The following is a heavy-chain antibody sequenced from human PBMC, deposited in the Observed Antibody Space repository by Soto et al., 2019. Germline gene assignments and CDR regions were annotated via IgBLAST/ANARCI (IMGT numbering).Heavy chain of an antibody. Sequence: EVQLVESGGGLVKPGGSLRLSCAASGFTFSSYSMNWVRQAPGKGLEWVSSISSSSSYIYYADSVKGRFTISRDNAKNSLYLQMNSLRAEDTAVYYCERVSGSSRMYYFDYWGQGTLVTVSS. D-gene: IGHD6-19*01. CDR2: ISSSSSYI. V-gene: IGHV3-21*01. CDR1: GFTFSSYS. J-gene: IGHJ4*02. CDR3: ERVSGSSRMYYFDY.